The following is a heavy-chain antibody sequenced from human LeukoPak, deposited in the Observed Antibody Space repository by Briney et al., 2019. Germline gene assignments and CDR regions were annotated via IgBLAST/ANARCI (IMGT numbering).Heavy chain of an antibody. V-gene: IGHV4-31*03. CDR3: ARLPDQGAFDI. CDR2: IYYSGST. Sequence: PSETLSLTCTVSGGSISSGGYYWSWIRQHPGKGLEWIGYIYYSGSTYYNPSLKSRVTISVDTSKNQFSLKLSSVTAADTAVYYCARLPDQGAFDIWGQGTMVTVSS. J-gene: IGHJ3*02. CDR1: GGSISSGGYY.